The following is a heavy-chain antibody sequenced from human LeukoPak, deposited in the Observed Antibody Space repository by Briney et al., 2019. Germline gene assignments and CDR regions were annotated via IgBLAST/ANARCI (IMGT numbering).Heavy chain of an antibody. CDR3: ATGGRDSSGYYLDAFDI. D-gene: IGHD3-22*01. V-gene: IGHV1-69*05. CDR1: GGTFSSYA. J-gene: IGHJ3*02. CDR2: IIPIFGTA. Sequence: SVKVSCKASGGTFSSYAISWVRQAPGQGLEWMGGIIPIFGTANYAQKFQGRVTITTDESASTAYMELSSLRSEDTAVYYCATGGRDSSGYYLDAFDIWGQGTMVTVSS.